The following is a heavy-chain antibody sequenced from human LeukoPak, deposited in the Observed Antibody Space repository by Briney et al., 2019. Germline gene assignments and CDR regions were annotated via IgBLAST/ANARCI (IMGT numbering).Heavy chain of an antibody. CDR3: ARAEIYYDGMVV. CDR1: GFTVSRYF. CDR2: IYSGGST. V-gene: IGHV3-66*01. Sequence: PGGSLRLSCAASGFTVSRYFMSWVRQAPGRGVEWVSVIYSGGSTYYADSVKGRFTSSRDNSKNTLYLQMNSLRAEDTAVYYCARAEIYYDGMVVWGQGTTVTVSS. J-gene: IGHJ6*02. D-gene: IGHD5-24*01.